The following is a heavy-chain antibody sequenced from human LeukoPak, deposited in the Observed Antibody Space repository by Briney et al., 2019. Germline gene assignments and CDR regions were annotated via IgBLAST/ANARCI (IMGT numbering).Heavy chain of an antibody. CDR2: INSDGSSI. D-gene: IGHD3-22*01. J-gene: IGHJ4*02. V-gene: IGHV3-74*01. CDR3: ARGRDSSAYPYFDY. Sequence: GGSLRLSCAASGFTFSGYWMHWVRQVPGKGLVWVSRINSDGSSINYADSVKGRFTSSRDNAKKTLYLKMNSLRAEDTAVYYCARGRDSSAYPYFDYWGQGTLVTVSS. CDR1: GFTFSGYW.